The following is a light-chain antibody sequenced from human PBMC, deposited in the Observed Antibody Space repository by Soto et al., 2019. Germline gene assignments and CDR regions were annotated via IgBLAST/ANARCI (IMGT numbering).Light chain of an antibody. V-gene: IGKV3-15*01. CDR1: QGVSSN. Sequence: IVMTQSPATLSVSPGERATLSCRASQGVSSNVAWYQQKPGQAPRLLIYGASTRATGIPARFSGSGSGTEFTLTISSLQSEDFAVYYCQQYNNWPRTFGQGTKVDI. CDR2: GAS. J-gene: IGKJ1*01. CDR3: QQYNNWPRT.